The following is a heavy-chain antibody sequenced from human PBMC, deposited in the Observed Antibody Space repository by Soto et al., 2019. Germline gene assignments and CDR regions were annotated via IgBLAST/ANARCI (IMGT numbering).Heavy chain of an antibody. D-gene: IGHD4-17*01. V-gene: IGHV3-48*02. J-gene: IGHJ5*02. CDR2: IDSSSGTI. Sequence: EVQLVESGGGLVQPGGSLRLSCAASGFTFSSYSMNWVRQAPGKGLEWVSYIDSSSGTIYCADSVKGRFTISRDNAKNSLYLQMNSLRDEDTAVYYCAREVGDLNWFDPWGQGTLVTVSS. CDR1: GFTFSSYS. CDR3: AREVGDLNWFDP.